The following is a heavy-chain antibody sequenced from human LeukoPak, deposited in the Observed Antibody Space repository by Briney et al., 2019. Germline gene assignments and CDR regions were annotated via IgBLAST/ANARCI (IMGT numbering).Heavy chain of an antibody. CDR3: ARDLSRGYSSGWYDAFDI. V-gene: IGHV3-7*01. J-gene: IGHJ3*02. CDR2: IKQDGSEK. CDR1: GFTFSSYW. Sequence: GGSLRLSCAASGFTFSSYWMSWVRQAPGKGLEWVANIKQDGSEKYYVDSVKGGFTISRDNAKNSLYLQTNSLRAEDTAVYYCARDLSRGYSSGWYDAFDIWGQGTMVTVSS. D-gene: IGHD6-19*01.